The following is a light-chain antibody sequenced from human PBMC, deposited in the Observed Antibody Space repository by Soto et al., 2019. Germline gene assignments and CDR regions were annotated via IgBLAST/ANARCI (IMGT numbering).Light chain of an antibody. CDR1: QSVTSRN. Sequence: EIVLTQSPGTLSLSPGERATLSCKASQSVTSRNLAWYQQKPGQAPRLLIYGASSRATGIPDRFSGSGSGTDFTLTISRLEPEDFAVYFCQQYNNSPEYTFGQGTKLEIK. V-gene: IGKV3-20*01. CDR3: QQYNNSPEYT. CDR2: GAS. J-gene: IGKJ2*01.